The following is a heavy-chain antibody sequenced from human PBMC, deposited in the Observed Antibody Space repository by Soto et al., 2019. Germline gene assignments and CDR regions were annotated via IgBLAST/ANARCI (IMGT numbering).Heavy chain of an antibody. Sequence: QITLKESGPTLVKPTQTLTLTCTFSGFSLSTSGVGVGWIRQPPGKALEWRALIYWDDDKRYSPSLKSRLTITKDTSKNQVVLTMTNMDPVDTATYYCARTLLLWFGELPPQHFDYRGQGTLVTVSS. CDR3: ARTLLLWFGELPPQHFDY. CDR2: IYWDDDK. CDR1: GFSLSTSGVG. J-gene: IGHJ4*02. V-gene: IGHV2-5*02. D-gene: IGHD3-10*01.